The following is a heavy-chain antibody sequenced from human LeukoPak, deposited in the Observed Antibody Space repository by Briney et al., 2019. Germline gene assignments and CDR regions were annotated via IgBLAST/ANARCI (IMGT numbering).Heavy chain of an antibody. CDR3: ARVAAAGIIAGAGTGY. CDR1: GFTFSSYE. CDR2: ISSNGSTI. J-gene: IGHJ4*02. D-gene: IGHD6-19*01. Sequence: PGGSLRLSCAASGFTFSSYEMNWVRQAPGKGLEWVSYISSNGSTIYYADSVKGRFTISRDNAKNSLYLQMNSLRAEDTAVYYCARVAAAGIIAGAGTGYWGQGTLVTVSS. V-gene: IGHV3-48*03.